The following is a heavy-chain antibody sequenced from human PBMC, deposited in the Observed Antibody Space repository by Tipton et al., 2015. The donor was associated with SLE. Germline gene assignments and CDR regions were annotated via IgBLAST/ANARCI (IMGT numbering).Heavy chain of an antibody. Sequence: LSLTCTVSGGSISSYYWSWIRQPPGNGLEWIGYIFYSGSTNYNPSLKSRVTISVDTSKNQFSLKLSSVTAADTAVYYCATQQPLGSSGWYGPPDAFDIWGQGTMVTVSS. J-gene: IGHJ3*02. CDR3: ATQQPLGSSGWYGPPDAFDI. D-gene: IGHD6-19*01. CDR1: GGSISSYY. CDR2: IFYSGST. V-gene: IGHV4-59*08.